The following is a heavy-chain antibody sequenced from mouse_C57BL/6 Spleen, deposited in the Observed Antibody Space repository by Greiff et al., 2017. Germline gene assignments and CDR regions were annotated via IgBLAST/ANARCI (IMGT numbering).Heavy chain of an antibody. CDR3: AKAYGNHWYFDV. Sequence: EVQLQQSGPALVKPSQTVSLTCTVTGYSITNGNHWWNWIRQVSGSKLEGIGYISSSGSTDSNPSLKSRISITRDTSKNQLFLQLNSVTTEDIATYYCAKAYGNHWYFDVWGTGTTVTVSS. J-gene: IGHJ1*03. D-gene: IGHD2-1*01. CDR1: GYSITNGNHW. V-gene: IGHV3-4*01. CDR2: ISSSGST.